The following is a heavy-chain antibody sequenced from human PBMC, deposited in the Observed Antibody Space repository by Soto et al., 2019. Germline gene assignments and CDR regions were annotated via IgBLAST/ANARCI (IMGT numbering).Heavy chain of an antibody. V-gene: IGHV4-34*01. D-gene: IGHD2-15*01. CDR2: INHSGST. J-gene: IGHJ6*03. CDR3: ARGSPRVVAATAVYYMDV. Sequence: PSETLSVTCAVYGGTFSGYDWSWIRQPPGKGLEWIGEINHSGSTNYNPSLKSRVTISVDTSKNQFSLKLSSVTAADTAVYYCARGSPRVVAATAVYYMDVWGKGTTVTVSS. CDR1: GGTFSGYD.